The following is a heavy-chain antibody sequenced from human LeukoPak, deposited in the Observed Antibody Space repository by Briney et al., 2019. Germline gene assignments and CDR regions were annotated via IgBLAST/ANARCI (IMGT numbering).Heavy chain of an antibody. CDR3: AKIYYYDSSGYEAGDY. J-gene: IGHJ4*02. CDR1: GFTFSSYA. V-gene: IGHV3-23*01. CDR2: ISGSGGST. Sequence: GGSLRLSCAASGFTFSSYAMSWVRPAPGKGLEWVSAISGSGGSTYYADSVKGRFTISRDNSKNTLYLQMNSLRAEDTAVYYCAKIYYYDSSGYEAGDYWGQGTLVTVSS. D-gene: IGHD3-22*01.